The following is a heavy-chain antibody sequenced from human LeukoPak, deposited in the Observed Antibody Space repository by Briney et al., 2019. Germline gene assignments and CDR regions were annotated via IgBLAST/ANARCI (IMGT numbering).Heavy chain of an antibody. CDR2: IYDSGST. CDR3: AREAGYDFWSGYYRKENWFDP. Sequence: SETLSLTCTVSGGSISSYYWSWIRQPPGKGLEWIGYIYDSGSTNYNPSLKSRVTISVDTSKNQFSLKLSSVTAADTAVYYCAREAGYDFWSGYYRKENWFDPWGQGTLVTVSS. D-gene: IGHD3-3*01. V-gene: IGHV4-59*01. J-gene: IGHJ5*02. CDR1: GGSISSYY.